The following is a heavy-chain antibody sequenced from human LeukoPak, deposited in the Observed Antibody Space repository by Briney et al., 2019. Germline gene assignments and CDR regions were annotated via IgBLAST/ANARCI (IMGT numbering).Heavy chain of an antibody. CDR1: GFTFSSYR. V-gene: IGHV3-21*01. CDR2: ISSSSSYI. J-gene: IGHJ6*02. CDR3: ARDSGYNILTGHTYYYYGMDV. D-gene: IGHD3-9*01. Sequence: PGGSLRLSCAASGFTFSSYRMNWVRQAPGKGLEWVSSISSSSSYIYYADSVKGRFTISRDNAKNSLYLQMNSLRAEDTAVYYCARDSGYNILTGHTYYYYGMDVWGQGTTVTVSS.